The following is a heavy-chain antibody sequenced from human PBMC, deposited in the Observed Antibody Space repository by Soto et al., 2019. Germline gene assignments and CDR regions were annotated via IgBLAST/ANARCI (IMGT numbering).Heavy chain of an antibody. CDR2: IRSKAYGGTT. Sequence: GGSLRLSCTASGFTFGDYAMSWFRQAPGKGLEWVGFIRSKAYGGTTEYAASVKGRFTISRDDSKSIAYLQMNSLKTEDTAVYYCTRDLRPADSPRISIAARWWGQGTLVTVSS. D-gene: IGHD6-6*01. V-gene: IGHV3-49*03. J-gene: IGHJ4*02. CDR3: TRDLRPADSPRISIAARW. CDR1: GFTFGDYA.